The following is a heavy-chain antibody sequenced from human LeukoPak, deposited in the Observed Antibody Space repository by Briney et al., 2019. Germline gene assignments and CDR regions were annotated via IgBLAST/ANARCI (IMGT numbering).Heavy chain of an antibody. CDR3: ARRNDYGDYGQPLDS. V-gene: IGHV4-34*01. J-gene: IGHJ4*02. CDR1: GGSFSDYY. Sequence: SETLSLTCAVYGGSFSDYYWSWIRQSPVKGLEWIGEINESGTTIYNPSLKRRVTISIDTSSYHFSLKLNSMTAADTAVYYCARRNDYGDYGQPLDSWGQGTLVTVSS. CDR2: INESGTT. D-gene: IGHD4-17*01.